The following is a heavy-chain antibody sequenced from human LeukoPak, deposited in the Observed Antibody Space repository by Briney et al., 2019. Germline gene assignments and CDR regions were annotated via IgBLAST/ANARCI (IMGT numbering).Heavy chain of an antibody. V-gene: IGHV4-59*08. CDR2: IYYSGST. D-gene: IGHD4-17*01. Sequence: SETLSLTCTVSGGSISSYYWNWIRQPPGKGLEWIGNIYYSGSTNYNPSLKSRVTISVDTSKNQFSLKVSSVTAADTAVYYCARRMGGDYGNWFDPWGQGTLVTVSS. CDR1: GGSISSYY. CDR3: ARRMGGDYGNWFDP. J-gene: IGHJ5*02.